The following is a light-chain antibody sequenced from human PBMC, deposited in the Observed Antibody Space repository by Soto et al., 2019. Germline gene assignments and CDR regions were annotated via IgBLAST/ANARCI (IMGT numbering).Light chain of an antibody. V-gene: IGKV1-5*03. Sequence: DIQMTQSPSTLSASVGDRVTITCRASQSISSWLAWYQQKPGKAPKLLIYKASSLESGVPSRFSGSGSGTEFTLTISRLQPDDFATDYCQQYNSYSPKTFGQGTKVEIK. J-gene: IGKJ1*01. CDR3: QQYNSYSPKT. CDR1: QSISSW. CDR2: KAS.